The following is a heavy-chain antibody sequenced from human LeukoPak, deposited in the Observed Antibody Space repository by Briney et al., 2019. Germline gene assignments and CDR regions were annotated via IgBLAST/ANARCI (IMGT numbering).Heavy chain of an antibody. V-gene: IGHV5-51*01. D-gene: IGHD4/OR15-4a*01. CDR1: GYSFTSYW. Sequence: GESLKISCKGSGYSFTSYWIGWVRQMPGKGVEWMAIVYPGDSDTRYSPSFQGQVTISADKSISTAYLQWSSLKASDTAMYYCASTHDYGRKFADYWGQGNLVTVSS. CDR2: VYPGDSDT. CDR3: ASTHDYGRKFADY. J-gene: IGHJ4*02.